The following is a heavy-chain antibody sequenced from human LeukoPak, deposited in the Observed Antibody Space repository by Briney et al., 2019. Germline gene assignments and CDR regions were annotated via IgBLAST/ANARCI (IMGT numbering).Heavy chain of an antibody. Sequence: NPSETLSLTCTVSGGSISSYYWSWIRQPPGKGLEWIGYVYYSGSTNYNPSLKSRVTISVDTSKNQFSLKLSSVTAADTAVYYCARALRWYFDYWGQGTLVTVSS. CDR1: GGSISSYY. D-gene: IGHD4-23*01. CDR3: ARALRWYFDY. V-gene: IGHV4-59*01. J-gene: IGHJ4*02. CDR2: VYYSGST.